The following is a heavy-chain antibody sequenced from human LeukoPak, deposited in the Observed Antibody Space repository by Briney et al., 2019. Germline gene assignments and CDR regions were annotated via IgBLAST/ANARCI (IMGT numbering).Heavy chain of an antibody. D-gene: IGHD3-22*01. CDR1: GGTFSSYA. CDR3: ASEGDSSGYGAFDI. CDR2: IIPIFGTA. J-gene: IGHJ3*02. Sequence: ASVKVSCKASGGTFSSYASSWVRQAPGQGLEWMGGIIPIFGTANYAQKFQGRVTITADESTSTAYMELSSLRSEDTAVYYCASEGDSSGYGAFDIWGQGTMVTVSS. V-gene: IGHV1-69*13.